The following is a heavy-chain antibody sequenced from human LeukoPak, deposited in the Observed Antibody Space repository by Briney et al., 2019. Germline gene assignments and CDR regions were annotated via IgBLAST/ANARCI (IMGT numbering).Heavy chain of an antibody. V-gene: IGHV4-34*01. D-gene: IGHD6-19*01. Sequence: SETLSVTCAVYGGSFSGYYWSWIRQPPGKGLEWIGEINHSGSTNYNPSLKSRVTISVDTSKNQFSLKLSSVTAADTAVYYCARAGYSSGWFNYFDYWGQGTLVSVCS. CDR3: ARAGYSSGWFNYFDY. J-gene: IGHJ4*02. CDR1: GGSFSGYY. CDR2: INHSGST.